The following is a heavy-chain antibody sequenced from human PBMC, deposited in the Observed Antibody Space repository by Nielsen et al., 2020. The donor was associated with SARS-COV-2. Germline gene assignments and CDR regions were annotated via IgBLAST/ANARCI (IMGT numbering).Heavy chain of an antibody. CDR3: AKVQGVKVTDFDY. CDR2: IVGSGGTT. D-gene: IGHD4-11*01. J-gene: IGHJ4*02. CDR1: GFTFSSYA. V-gene: IGHV3-23*01. Sequence: GESLKISCAASGFTFSSYAMSWVRQAPGKGLEWVSAIVGSGGTTYYADSLRGRFTISRDNSKNTLFLQMNSLRAEDTAVYYCAKVQGVKVTDFDYWGQGTLVTVSS.